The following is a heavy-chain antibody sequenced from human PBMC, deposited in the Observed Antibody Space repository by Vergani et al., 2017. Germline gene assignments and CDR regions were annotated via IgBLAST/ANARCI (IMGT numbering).Heavy chain of an antibody. D-gene: IGHD3-9*01. V-gene: IGHV3-30*03. Sequence: QVQLVESGGGVVQPGRSLRLSCAASGFTFSSYGMHWVRQAPGKGLEWVAVISYDGSNKYYADSVKGRFTISRDNSKNTLYLQMNSLRAEDTAVYYCVRDYDILTGYGMDVWGQGTTVTVSS. CDR3: VRDYDILTGYGMDV. CDR1: GFTFSSYG. J-gene: IGHJ6*02. CDR2: ISYDGSNK.